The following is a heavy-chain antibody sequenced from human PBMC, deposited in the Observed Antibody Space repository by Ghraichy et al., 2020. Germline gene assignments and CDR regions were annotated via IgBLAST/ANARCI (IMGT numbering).Heavy chain of an antibody. CDR2: ISSDGTNT. D-gene: IGHD5-12*01. J-gene: IGHJ4*02. CDR1: GFTFSDYW. Sequence: WGSLRLSCEASGFTFSDYWMHWVRQAPGKGLVWVSRISSDGTNTNYADSVKGRFTSSRDNAKNTLYLQMNSLRAEDTAVYYCARDHGYADADYWGQGTLVTVSS. V-gene: IGHV3-74*01. CDR3: ARDHGYADADY.